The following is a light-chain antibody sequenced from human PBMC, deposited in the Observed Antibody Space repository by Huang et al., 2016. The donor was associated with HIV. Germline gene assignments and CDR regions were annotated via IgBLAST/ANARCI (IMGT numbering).Light chain of an antibody. Sequence: DIKMTQSPSSLSASVGDRVTITCRASQDIGGSLAWFQQRPGKAPKLLLYSTFVLESGVPPRFTGSGSGTEYTLTISRLQPQDFATYYCQQYFADPVTFGQGTRLDIK. J-gene: IGKJ2*01. CDR3: QQYFADPVT. CDR2: STF. V-gene: IGKV1-NL1*01. CDR1: QDIGGS.